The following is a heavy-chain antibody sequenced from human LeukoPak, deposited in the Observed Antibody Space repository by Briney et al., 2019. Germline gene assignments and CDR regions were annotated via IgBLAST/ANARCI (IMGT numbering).Heavy chain of an antibody. V-gene: IGHV3-48*03. CDR1: GFTFSSYE. D-gene: IGHD3-16*01. Sequence: PGGSLRLSCVASGFTFSSYEMSWVRQAPGKGLEWLSYISSSGSTIYYADFVKGRFTISRDNAKNSVYLQMNGLRAEDTAVYYCARETYFDYWGQGTLLTVSS. CDR2: ISSSGSTI. CDR3: ARETYFDY. J-gene: IGHJ4*02.